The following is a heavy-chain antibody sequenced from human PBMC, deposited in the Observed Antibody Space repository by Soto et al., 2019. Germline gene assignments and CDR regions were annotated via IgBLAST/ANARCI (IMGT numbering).Heavy chain of an antibody. V-gene: IGHV1-2*04. CDR1: GYTFTSYA. D-gene: IGHD3-10*01. CDR3: ASSYYGSGSYYTGYYGMDV. J-gene: IGHJ6*02. Sequence: ASVKVSCKASGYTFTSYAISWVRQAPGQGLEWMGWINPNSGGTNYAQKFQGWVTMTRDTSISTAYMELSRLRSDDTAVYYCASSYYGSGSYYTGYYGMDVWGQGTTVTVSS. CDR2: INPNSGGT.